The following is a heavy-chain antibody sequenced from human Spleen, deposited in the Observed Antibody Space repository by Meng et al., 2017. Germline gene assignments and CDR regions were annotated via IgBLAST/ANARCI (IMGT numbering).Heavy chain of an antibody. J-gene: IGHJ4*02. CDR3: ARATAAGFDY. CDR1: GVSISTRDW. CDR2: IYHSGRA. V-gene: IGHV4-4*02. Sequence: GHGWVVSSGSLCLSFAFTGVSISTRDWWTWVRQLPGKGLEWIGQIYHSGRANYIPTLKSRVTISVDTSKNQFSLMLSSVTAADTAVYYCARATAAGFDYWGQGTLVTVSS. D-gene: IGHD6-13*01.